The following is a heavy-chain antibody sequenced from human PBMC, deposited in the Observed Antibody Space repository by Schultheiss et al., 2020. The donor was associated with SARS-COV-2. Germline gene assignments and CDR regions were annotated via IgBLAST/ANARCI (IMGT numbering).Heavy chain of an antibody. CDR3: ARDEGKLREYFQH. V-gene: IGHV4-34*01. D-gene: IGHD4-17*01. CDR2: INHSGST. J-gene: IGHJ1*01. CDR1: GGSISSYY. Sequence: SETLSLTCTVSGGSISSYYWSWIRQPPGKGLEWIGEINHSGSTNYNPSLKSRVTISVDTSKNQFSLKLSSVTAADTAVYYCARDEGKLREYFQHWGQGTLVTVSS.